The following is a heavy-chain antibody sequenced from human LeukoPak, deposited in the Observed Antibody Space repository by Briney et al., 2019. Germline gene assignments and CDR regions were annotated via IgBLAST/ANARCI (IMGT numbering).Heavy chain of an antibody. Sequence: GGSLRLSCSASGFTFSSHGMYWIGQAPGKGLEYVSGISGNGDRTYYADSVKGRFTISRDNSKNTLYLQMTSLRAEDTAVFYCVKGNSGGYYEARIYQNYGMDVWGQGTTVTVSS. J-gene: IGHJ6*02. D-gene: IGHD1-26*01. CDR3: VKGNSGGYYEARIYQNYGMDV. CDR2: ISGNGDRT. V-gene: IGHV3-64D*09. CDR1: GFTFSSHG.